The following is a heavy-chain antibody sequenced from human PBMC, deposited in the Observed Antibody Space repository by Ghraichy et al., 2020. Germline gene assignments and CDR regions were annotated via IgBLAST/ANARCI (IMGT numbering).Heavy chain of an antibody. CDR2: IIPIFGTA. V-gene: IGHV1-69*05. CDR3: ARCDFWSGYYRPAKPPYYYYGMDV. CDR1: GGTFSSYA. J-gene: IGHJ6*02. D-gene: IGHD3-3*01. Sequence: SVKVSCKASGGTFSSYAISWVRQAPGQGLEWMGGIIPIFGTANYAQKFQGRVTITTDESTSTAYMELSSLRSEDTAVYYCARCDFWSGYYRPAKPPYYYYGMDVWGQGTTVTVSS.